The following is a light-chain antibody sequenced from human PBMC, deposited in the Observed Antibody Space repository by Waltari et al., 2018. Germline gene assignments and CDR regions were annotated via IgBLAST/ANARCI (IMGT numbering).Light chain of an antibody. CDR1: SLRSYY. CDR3: NSRDSSGNHLNWV. Sequence: SSELTQDPAVSVALGQTVRITCQGDSLRSYYASWYQQKPGQAPVLVIYGKNNRPSGIPDRFSGSSSGNTASLTNTGAQAEDEADYYCNSRDSSGNHLNWVFGGGTKLTVL. CDR2: GKN. V-gene: IGLV3-19*01. J-gene: IGLJ3*02.